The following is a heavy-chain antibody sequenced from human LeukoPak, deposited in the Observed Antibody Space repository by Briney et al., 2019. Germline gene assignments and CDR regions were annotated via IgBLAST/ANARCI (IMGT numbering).Heavy chain of an antibody. CDR2: IYYSGSN. Sequence: PSETLSLTCTVSGGSISRYYGSWVREPPGKGLEGVGYIYYSGSNNYNHSLKSRVTISVETSKKQLSLKLSSVTAADTAVYFCARYVWGSYPTFEDYWGQGTLVTVSS. V-gene: IGHV4-59*01. CDR3: ARYVWGSYPTFEDY. D-gene: IGHD3-16*02. J-gene: IGHJ4*02. CDR1: GGSISRYY.